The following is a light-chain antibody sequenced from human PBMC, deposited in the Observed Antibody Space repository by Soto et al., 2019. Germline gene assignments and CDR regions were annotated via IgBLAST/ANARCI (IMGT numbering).Light chain of an antibody. CDR1: SGDVGGYNY. Sequence: QSALTQPRSVSGSPGQSVTFSCTGTSGDVGGYNYVSWYQQHPGKTPKLIIYDVTKRPSGVPDRFSGSRSGNTAYLTISGLQAEDEADYFCCSYAGSYTYVFGTETKLTVL. CDR2: DVT. V-gene: IGLV2-11*01. CDR3: CSYAGSYTYV. J-gene: IGLJ1*01.